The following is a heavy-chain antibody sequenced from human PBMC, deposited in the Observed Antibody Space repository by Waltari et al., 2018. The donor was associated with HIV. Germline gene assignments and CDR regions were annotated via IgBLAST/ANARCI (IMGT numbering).Heavy chain of an antibody. J-gene: IGHJ5*02. V-gene: IGHV1-8*01. CDR3: STSRPGAMFGDA. Sequence: QGQLVQSGAEVKQSGASVRISCKASGYPFTTSDINWLRQATGQGLEWMGWMNPSTGNAGYAHNFQGRVTMTRDIPINTAYMELSGLTSHDTAVYYCSTSRPGAMFGDAWGQGTLVTVSS. CDR1: GYPFTTSD. CDR2: MNPSTGNA. D-gene: IGHD3-3*01.